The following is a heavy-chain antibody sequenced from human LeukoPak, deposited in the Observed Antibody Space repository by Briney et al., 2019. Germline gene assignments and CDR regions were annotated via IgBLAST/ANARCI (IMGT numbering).Heavy chain of an antibody. D-gene: IGHD2-15*01. CDR3: ARDPYSAGVVVAARMDY. V-gene: IGHV4-31*03. Sequence: PSETLSLTCTVSGGSISSGGYYWSWIRQHPGKGLEWIGYIYYSGSTYYNPSLKSRVTISVDTSKNQFSLKLSSVTAADAAVYYCARDPYSAGVVVAARMDYWGQGTLVTVSS. CDR1: GGSISSGGYY. J-gene: IGHJ4*02. CDR2: IYYSGST.